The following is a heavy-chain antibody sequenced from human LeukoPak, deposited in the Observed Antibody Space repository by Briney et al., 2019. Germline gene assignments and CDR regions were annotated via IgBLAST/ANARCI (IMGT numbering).Heavy chain of an antibody. V-gene: IGHV3-53*01. CDR3: ARGGSYLSAFDI. CDR2: IYSGGST. Sequence: GGSLRLSCAASGFTFSSYWMSWVRQAPGKGLEWVSIIYSGGSTFYANSVKGRFTISRDNSKNTLYLQMNSLRAEDTAVYYCARGGSYLSAFDIWGQGTMVTVSS. D-gene: IGHD1-26*01. J-gene: IGHJ3*02. CDR1: GFTFSSYW.